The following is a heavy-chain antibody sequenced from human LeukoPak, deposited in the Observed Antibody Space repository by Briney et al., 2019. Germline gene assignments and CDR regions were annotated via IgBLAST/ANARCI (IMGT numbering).Heavy chain of an antibody. D-gene: IGHD3-10*01. J-gene: IGHJ4*02. CDR3: AKDLRDYYGSGTPAY. V-gene: IGHV3-30*02. CDR2: IRYDGSNK. Sequence: GGSLRLSCAASGFTFSSYGMHWVRQALGKGLEWVAFIRYDGSNKYYADSVKGRFTISRDNSKNTLFLQMSSLRAEDTAVYYCAKDLRDYYGSGTPAYWGQGTLVTVSS. CDR1: GFTFSSYG.